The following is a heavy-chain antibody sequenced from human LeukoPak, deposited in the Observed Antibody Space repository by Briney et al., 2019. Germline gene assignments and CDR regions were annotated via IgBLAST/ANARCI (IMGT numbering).Heavy chain of an antibody. J-gene: IGHJ4*02. CDR3: ARVPLLLWFGELLASEGSYFDY. V-gene: IGHV1-3*01. CDR2: INAGNGNT. Sequence: GASVKVSCKASGGTFSSYAMHWVRQAPGQRLEWMGWINAGNGNTKYSQKFQGRVTITRDTSASTAYMELSSLRSEGTAVYYCARVPLLLWFGELLASEGSYFDYWGQGTLVTVSS. D-gene: IGHD3-10*01. CDR1: GGTFSSYA.